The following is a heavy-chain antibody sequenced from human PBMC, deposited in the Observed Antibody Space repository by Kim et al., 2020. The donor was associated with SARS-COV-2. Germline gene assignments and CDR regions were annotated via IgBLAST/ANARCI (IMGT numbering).Heavy chain of an antibody. J-gene: IGHJ3*02. CDR3: AKGLRPHDALDI. CDR2: VNAKSGGT. Sequence: ASVKVSCKSSGNTFTGYYFHWVRQAPGQGLEWMGWVNAKSGGTNYAQKFQGRVTMTRDTSISTLYMELSRLRSDDTAVYYCAKGLRPHDALDIWGQGTMVTVSS. D-gene: IGHD4-17*01. CDR1: GNTFTGYY. V-gene: IGHV1-2*02.